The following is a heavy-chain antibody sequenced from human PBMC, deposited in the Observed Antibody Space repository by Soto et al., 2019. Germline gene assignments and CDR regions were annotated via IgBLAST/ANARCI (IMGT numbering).Heavy chain of an antibody. Sequence: ASETLSLTCTVSGGSISSGGYYWSWIRENPGKGLEWIGYIYYSGSTYYNPSLKSRVTISVDTSKNQFSLKLSSVTAADTAVYYCARVSRIRRFDPWGQGTLVTVSS. CDR1: GGSISSGGYY. CDR2: IYYSGST. V-gene: IGHV4-31*03. CDR3: ARVSRIRRFDP. J-gene: IGHJ5*02.